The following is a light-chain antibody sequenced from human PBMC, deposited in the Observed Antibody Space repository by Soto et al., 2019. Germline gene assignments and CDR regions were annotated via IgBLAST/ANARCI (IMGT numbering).Light chain of an antibody. V-gene: IGKV3-15*01. CDR2: GGS. Sequence: EIVLTPSPATLSLSPGERATLSCRASQSVGSSLAWYQQTPGQAPRLLIYGGSTRATGIPARFSGSGSGTEFTLSISSLQSEDFAVYYCQQYNNWPPLFGQGTRLEIK. CDR3: QQYNNWPPL. J-gene: IGKJ5*01. CDR1: QSVGSS.